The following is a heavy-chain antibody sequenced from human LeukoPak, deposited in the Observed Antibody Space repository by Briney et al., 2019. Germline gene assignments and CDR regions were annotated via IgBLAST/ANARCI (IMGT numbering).Heavy chain of an antibody. CDR2: IKLDGGEK. J-gene: IGHJ4*02. CDR3: ARGGKRWLPY. CDR1: GFTFSSYR. Sequence: GGSLRLSCAASGFTFSSYRMSWVRQAPGKGLEWVANIKLDGGEKYYVDSVKGRFTISRDNAKNSLYLQMNSLRAEDTAVYYCARGGKRWLPYWGQGTLVTVSS. V-gene: IGHV3-7*01. D-gene: IGHD5-24*01.